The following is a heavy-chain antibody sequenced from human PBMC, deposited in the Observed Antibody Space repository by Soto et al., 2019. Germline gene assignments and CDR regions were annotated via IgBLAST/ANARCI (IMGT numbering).Heavy chain of an antibody. D-gene: IGHD3-22*01. CDR2: ISYEGGSK. CDR3: AKEQLAMTVVVADYFDS. V-gene: IGHV3-30*18. Sequence: QVQLVESGGGVVQPGKSLRLSCAASGFTFSTYGIHWVRQAPGKGLEWVALISYEGGSKYEGDSVKGRFIISRDNTHTTVSLQMNSLRADHTAVYVCAKEQLAMTVVVADYFDSWGQGTLVTVSS. J-gene: IGHJ4*02. CDR1: GFTFSTYG.